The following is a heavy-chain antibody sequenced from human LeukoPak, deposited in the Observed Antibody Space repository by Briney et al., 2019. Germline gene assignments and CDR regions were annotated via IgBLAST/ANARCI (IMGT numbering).Heavy chain of an antibody. CDR1: GFTFNNHW. V-gene: IGHV3-74*01. J-gene: IGHJ5*02. CDR3: SRDRPHNWFDP. CDR2: IDNDGSNT. Sequence: GGSLRLSCAASGFTFNNHWMHWVRQAPGKGLEWVSRIDNDGSNTIYADSVKARFTISRDNAKNTLYLQMNSLRAEDTVMYYCSRDRPHNWFDPWGQGTLVTVSS.